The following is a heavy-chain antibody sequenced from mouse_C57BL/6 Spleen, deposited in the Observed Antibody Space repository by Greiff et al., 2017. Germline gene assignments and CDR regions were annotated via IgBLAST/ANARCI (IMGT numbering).Heavy chain of an antibody. CDR3: TKDLYDYEAMDY. V-gene: IGHV1-15*01. J-gene: IGHJ4*01. CDR2: IDPATGGT. CDR1: GYTLTDYE. D-gene: IGHD1-1*01. Sequence: VQLQQSGAELVRPGASVTLSCKASGYTLTDYEMHWVKQTPVHGLEWIGAIDPATGGTAYNQKFKGKAILTADKSSSTAYMELRSLTSEDSAVYYCTKDLYDYEAMDYWGQGTSVTVSS.